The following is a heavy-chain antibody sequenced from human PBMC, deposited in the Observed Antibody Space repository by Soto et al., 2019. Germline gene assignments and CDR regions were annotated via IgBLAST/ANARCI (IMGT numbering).Heavy chain of an antibody. CDR1: GFTFDDYA. Sequence: EVQLVESGGGLVQPGRSLRLSCAASGFTFDDYAMHWVRQAPGKGLAWVSGISWNSGSVGYADSVKGRFTISRDNAKNSLYLQINSLRAEDTAFYYCAKDLTNYDSSGHYFDFWGQGTLVNVSS. D-gene: IGHD3-22*01. J-gene: IGHJ4*02. CDR3: AKDLTNYDSSGHYFDF. CDR2: ISWNSGSV. V-gene: IGHV3-9*01.